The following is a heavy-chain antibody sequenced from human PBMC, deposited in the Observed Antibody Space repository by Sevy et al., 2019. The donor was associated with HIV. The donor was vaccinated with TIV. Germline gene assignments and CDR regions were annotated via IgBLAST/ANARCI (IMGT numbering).Heavy chain of an antibody. CDR3: AGSYYYDSSGLRGAFDI. CDR1: VFTFSSYA. D-gene: IGHD3-22*01. J-gene: IGHJ3*02. Sequence: GGSLRLSCAASVFTFSSYAMSWVRQAPGKGLEWVSAISGSGGSTYYADSVKGRFTISRDNSKNTLYLQMNSLRAEDTAVYYCAGSYYYDSSGLRGAFDIWGQGTMVTVSS. V-gene: IGHV3-23*01. CDR2: ISGSGGST.